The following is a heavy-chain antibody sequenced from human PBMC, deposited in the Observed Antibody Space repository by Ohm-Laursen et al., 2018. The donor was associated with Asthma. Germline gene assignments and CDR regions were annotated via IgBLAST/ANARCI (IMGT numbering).Heavy chain of an antibody. CDR2: ISWNSGSI. J-gene: IGHJ3*02. D-gene: IGHD6-19*01. V-gene: IGHV3-9*01. CDR3: AKDSIAVAGTLVGASYVNAFDI. Sequence: RSLRLSCAASGFTFDDYAMHWVRQAPGKGLEWVSGISWNSGSIGYADSVKGRFTISRDNAKNSLYLQMNSLRAEDTALYYCAKDSIAVAGTLVGASYVNAFDIWGQGTMVTVSS. CDR1: GFTFDDYA.